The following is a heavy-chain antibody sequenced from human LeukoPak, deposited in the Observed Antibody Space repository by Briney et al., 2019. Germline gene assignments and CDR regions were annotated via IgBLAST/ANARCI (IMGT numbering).Heavy chain of an antibody. V-gene: IGHV7-4-1*02. CDR2: INANTGSP. Sequence: ASVKVSCKTSGYTFARYPIHWVRQAPGRGLEWMGWINANTGSPTYAQAFAGRFVFSLDTSVTTAYLQISSLRSADTAVYYCARVGRLDYGDYLAHWGPGNRITVSS. CDR3: ARVGRLDYGDYLAH. D-gene: IGHD4-17*01. J-gene: IGHJ4*02. CDR1: GYTFARYP.